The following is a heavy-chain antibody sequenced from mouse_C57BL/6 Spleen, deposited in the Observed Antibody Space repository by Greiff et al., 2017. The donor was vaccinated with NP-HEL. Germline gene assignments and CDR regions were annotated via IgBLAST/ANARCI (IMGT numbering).Heavy chain of an antibody. J-gene: IGHJ1*03. Sequence: QVQLKESGAELVKPGASVKISCKASGYTFTDYYINWVKQRPGQGLEWIGMVGPGSGSSFCNEKFNGKGTLTADITAGTAYMQLSSLTSEDSAVYFAARPRSPLTTVVAWYYEVWGTSTTVPVSS. D-gene: IGHD1-1*01. V-gene: IGHV1-77*01. CDR2: VGPGSGSS. CDR3: ARPRSPLTTVVAWYYEV. CDR1: GYTFTDYY.